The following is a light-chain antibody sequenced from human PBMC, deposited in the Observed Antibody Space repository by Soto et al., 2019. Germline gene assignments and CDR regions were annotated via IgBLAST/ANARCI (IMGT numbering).Light chain of an antibody. CDR2: GAS. J-gene: IGKJ1*01. Sequence: EIVLTQSPGTLSLSPGERATLSCRDSQSVSSSYLAWYQQKPGQAPRLLIYGASIRATGTPDRFSGSGSGTDFALSISRLEPEDLAVYYCQHYVSSPWTFGQGTKVEIK. V-gene: IGKV3-20*01. CDR3: QHYVSSPWT. CDR1: QSVSSSY.